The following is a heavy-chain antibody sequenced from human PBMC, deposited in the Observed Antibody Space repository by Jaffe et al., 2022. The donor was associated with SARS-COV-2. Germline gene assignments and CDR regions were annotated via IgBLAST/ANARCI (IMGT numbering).Heavy chain of an antibody. V-gene: IGHV3-74*03. CDR3: LRGVYGDYGNFDN. CDR2: ISRDAREI. CDR1: GFSFSDHW. Sequence: EVQLVESGGGLVQPGGSLRLSCTASGFSFSDHWMHWVRQAPGKGLVWVARISRDAREITYAGSAKDRFIISRDNAKNTVYLHMNSLRAEDTAVYYCLRGVYGDYGNFDNWGQGTLVTVSS. D-gene: IGHD4-17*01. J-gene: IGHJ4*02.